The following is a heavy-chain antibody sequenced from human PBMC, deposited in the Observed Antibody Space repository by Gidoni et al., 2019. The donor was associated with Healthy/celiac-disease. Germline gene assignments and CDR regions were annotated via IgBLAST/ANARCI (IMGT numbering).Heavy chain of an antibody. CDR3: ARVLLGSSGSYYDY. D-gene: IGHD1-26*01. J-gene: IGHJ4*02. CDR1: GFTFSSYD. Sequence: EVQLVESGGGLVQPGGSLRLSCAASGFTFSSYDMHWVRQATGKGLEWVSAIGTAGDTYYPGSVKGRFTISRENAKNSLYLQMNSLRAGDTAVYYCARVLLGSSGSYYDYWGQGTLVTVSS. CDR2: IGTAGDT. V-gene: IGHV3-13*01.